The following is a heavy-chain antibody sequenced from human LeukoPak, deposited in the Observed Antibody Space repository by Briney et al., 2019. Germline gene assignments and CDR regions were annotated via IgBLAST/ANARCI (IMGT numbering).Heavy chain of an antibody. V-gene: IGHV5-51*01. Sequence: GESLQISCKGSGYSINNYWIGWVRPMPGKGLEWMGIIYPADSDIRYSPSFQGQVTISADKSISTAYLQWSSLKASDTAIYYCARQEYCSGGSCYTWFDPWGQGTLVIVSS. J-gene: IGHJ5*02. CDR2: IYPADSDI. CDR1: GYSINNYW. D-gene: IGHD2-15*01. CDR3: ARQEYCSGGSCYTWFDP.